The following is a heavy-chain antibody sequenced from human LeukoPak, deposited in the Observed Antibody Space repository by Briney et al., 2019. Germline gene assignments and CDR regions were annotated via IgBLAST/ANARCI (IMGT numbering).Heavy chain of an antibody. CDR2: ISYDGSNK. J-gene: IGHJ4*02. CDR1: GFTFSSYG. CDR3: AKDANYYDSSGSYFDY. D-gene: IGHD3-22*01. Sequence: SGGSLRLSCAASGFTFSSYGMHWVRQAPGKGLEWVAVISYDGSNKYYADSVKGRFTISRDNSKNTLYLQMNSLRAEDTAVYYCAKDANYYDSSGSYFDYWGQGTLVTVSS. V-gene: IGHV3-30*18.